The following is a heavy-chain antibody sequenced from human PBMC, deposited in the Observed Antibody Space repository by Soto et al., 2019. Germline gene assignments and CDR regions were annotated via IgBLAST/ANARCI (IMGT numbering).Heavy chain of an antibody. D-gene: IGHD3-22*01. CDR2: ISAYNGNT. Sequence: GASVKVSCKASGYTFTSYGISWVRQAPGQGLEWMGWISAYNGNTNYAQKLQGRVTMTTDTSTSTAYMELRSLRSDDTAVYYCARDRRYDSSGLNFDYWGQGTLVTVSS. CDR3: ARDRRYDSSGLNFDY. CDR1: GYTFTSYG. J-gene: IGHJ4*02. V-gene: IGHV1-18*01.